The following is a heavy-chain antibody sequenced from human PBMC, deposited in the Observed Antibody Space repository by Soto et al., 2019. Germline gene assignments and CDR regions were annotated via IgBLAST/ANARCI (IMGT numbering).Heavy chain of an antibody. CDR3: ARDGRYCTNGVCYTHYYYGMDV. J-gene: IGHJ6*02. V-gene: IGHV5-10-1*01. CDR1: GYSFTSYW. CDR2: IDPSDSYT. Sequence: GESLKISCKGSGYSFTSYWISWVRQMPGKGLEWMGRIDPSDSYTNYSPSFQGHVTISADKSISTAYLQWSSLKASDTAMYYCARDGRYCTNGVCYTHYYYGMDVWGQGTTVTVSS. D-gene: IGHD2-8*01.